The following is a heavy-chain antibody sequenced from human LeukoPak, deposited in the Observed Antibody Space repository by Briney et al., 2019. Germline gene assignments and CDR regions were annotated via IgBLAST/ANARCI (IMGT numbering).Heavy chain of an antibody. V-gene: IGHV1-8*01. Sequence: ASVKVSCKASGYTFTSYDINWVRQATGQGLEWMGWMNPNSGNTGYAQKFQGRVTMTRNTSISTAYMELSSLRSEDTAVYYCARSPEWLLYRDLSYYYYYMDVWGKGTTVTVSS. CDR2: MNPNSGNT. D-gene: IGHD3-3*01. J-gene: IGHJ6*03. CDR1: GYTFTSYD. CDR3: ARSPEWLLYRDLSYYYYYMDV.